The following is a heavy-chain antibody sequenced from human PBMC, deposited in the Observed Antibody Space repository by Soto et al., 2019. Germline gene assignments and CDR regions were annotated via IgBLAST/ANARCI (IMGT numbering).Heavy chain of an antibody. CDR2: INPNSGGT. V-gene: IGHV1-2*04. CDR1: GYTFTGYY. CDR3: ARGEAGRYDFWSGYLDY. Sequence: ASVKVSCKASGYTFTGYYMHWVRQAPGQGLEWMGWINPNSGGTNYAQKFQGWVTMTRDTSISTAYMELSRLRSDDTAVYYYARGEAGRYDFWSGYLDYWGQGTLVTVSS. D-gene: IGHD3-3*01. J-gene: IGHJ4*02.